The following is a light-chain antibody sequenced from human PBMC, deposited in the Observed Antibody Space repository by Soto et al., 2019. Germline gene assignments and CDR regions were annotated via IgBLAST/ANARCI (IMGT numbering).Light chain of an antibody. J-gene: IGKJ2*01. CDR3: QQYGSSPDT. CDR2: GAS. CDR1: QSVSSSY. V-gene: IGKV3-20*01. Sequence: EIVLTQSPGTLSLSPGERATLSCRASQSVSSSYLAWYQQKPGQAPRLLIYGASSRATGIPDRFSGSGSGTDFTLTISRLEHEDCAVYYCQQYGSSPDTFGQGTKLEIK.